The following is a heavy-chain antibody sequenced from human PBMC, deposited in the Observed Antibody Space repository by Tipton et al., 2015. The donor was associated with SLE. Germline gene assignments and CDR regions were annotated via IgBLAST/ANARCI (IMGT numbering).Heavy chain of an antibody. CDR3: ARLFSPTPYGDYVYFDY. Sequence: LRLSCVASGFTFSNYAMNWVRQAPGKGLEWIAIISHTESTYYNPSLKSRVTISIDTSRNQFSLKLSSVTAADTAVYYCARLFSPTPYGDYVYFDYWGQGTLVTVSS. D-gene: IGHD4-17*01. CDR2: ISHTEST. J-gene: IGHJ4*02. CDR1: GFTFSNYA. V-gene: IGHV4-38-2*01.